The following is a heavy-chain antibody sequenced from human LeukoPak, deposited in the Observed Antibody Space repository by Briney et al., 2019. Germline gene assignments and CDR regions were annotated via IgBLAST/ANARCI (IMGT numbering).Heavy chain of an antibody. CDR1: GGSISSYY. V-gene: IGHV4-59*01. J-gene: IGHJ4*02. Sequence: SETLSLTCTVSGGSISSYYWSWIRQPPGKGLEWIGYIYYSGSTNYNPSLKSRVTISVDTSKNQFSLKLSSVTAADTAVYYCARVEPIYYYGSGTGDYWGQGTLVTVSS. D-gene: IGHD3-10*01. CDR2: IYYSGST. CDR3: ARVEPIYYYGSGTGDY.